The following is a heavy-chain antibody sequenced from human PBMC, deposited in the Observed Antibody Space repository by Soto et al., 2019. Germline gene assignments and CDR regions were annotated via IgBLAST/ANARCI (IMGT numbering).Heavy chain of an antibody. V-gene: IGHV3-23*04. CDR2: VSGGGTST. J-gene: IGHJ6*02. D-gene: IGHD1-26*01. Sequence: EVQLVESGGDFVQPRGSLRLSCAGYGFSFGGYAMSWVRQAPGKGLEWISGVSGGGTSTYYAGSVKGRFTISRDSSVVYLQMNSLRADDTAVYYCAKWGGYYAYYSEMDVWGRGTTVTVSS. CDR1: GFSFGGYA. CDR3: AKWGGYYAYYSEMDV.